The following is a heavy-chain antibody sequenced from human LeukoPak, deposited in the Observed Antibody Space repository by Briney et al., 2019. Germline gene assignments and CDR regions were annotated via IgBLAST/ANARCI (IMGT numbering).Heavy chain of an antibody. CDR2: MNPDSGDT. J-gene: IGHJ2*01. V-gene: IGHV1-8*01. CDR1: GYTFNNYE. Sequence: ASVKVSCKASGYTFNNYEINWVRQATGQRLEWMGWMNPDSGDTGYAQKFQGRVTMTRDTSISTAYMELSGLSSEDTAVYYCARPPGYCTTARTHIGSCYYRYFDLWGRGTLVTVSS. CDR3: ARPPGYCTTARTHIGSCYYRYFDL. D-gene: IGHD2-8*01.